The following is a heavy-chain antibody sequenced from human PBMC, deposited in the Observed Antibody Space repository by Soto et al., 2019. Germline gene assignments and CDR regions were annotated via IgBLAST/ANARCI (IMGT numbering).Heavy chain of an antibody. V-gene: IGHV3-11*01. D-gene: IGHD3-9*01. CDR2: ISSSCSTV. Sequence: GGSLRLSCAASGFTFSDYYMSWIRQAPGKGLEWVSYISSSCSTVYYADSVKGRFTISRDDAKNSLYLQMNSLRAEDTAVYYCARGGLRYFDWFDYWGQGTLVTVSS. J-gene: IGHJ4*02. CDR3: ARGGLRYFDWFDY. CDR1: GFTFSDYY.